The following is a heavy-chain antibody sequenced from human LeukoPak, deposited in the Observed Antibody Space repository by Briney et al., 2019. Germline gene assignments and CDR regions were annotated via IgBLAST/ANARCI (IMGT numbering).Heavy chain of an antibody. V-gene: IGHV1-2*02. J-gene: IGHJ4*02. D-gene: IGHD3-22*01. CDR2: INPNSGGT. CDR1: GYIFTDHF. CDR3: ARGIDYYDTYYFDY. Sequence: ASVKVSCKSSGYIFTDHFIHWVRQAPGQGLEWMGWINPNSGGTNYAQKFQGRVTMTGDTSISTAYMELSRLRSDDTAVYYCARGIDYYDTYYFDYWGQGTLVTVSS.